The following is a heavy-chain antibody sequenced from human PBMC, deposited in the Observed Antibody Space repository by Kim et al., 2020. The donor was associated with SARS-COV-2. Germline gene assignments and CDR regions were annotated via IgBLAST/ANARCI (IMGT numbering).Heavy chain of an antibody. J-gene: IGHJ3*02. D-gene: IGHD3-3*01. V-gene: IGHV4-59*01. CDR3: ARILSIWSGYHRVWAFDI. Sequence: KSRVTISVDTSKNQFSLKLSSVTAADTAVYYCARILSIWSGYHRVWAFDIWGQGTMVTVSS.